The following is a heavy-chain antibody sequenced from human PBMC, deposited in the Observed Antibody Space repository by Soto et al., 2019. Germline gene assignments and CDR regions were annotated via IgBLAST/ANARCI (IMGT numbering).Heavy chain of an antibody. CDR2: ISAYNGNT. CDR1: GYTFTSYG. D-gene: IGHD5-12*01. J-gene: IGHJ4*02. V-gene: IGHV1-18*01. CDR3: ARVGEYSGYDYYFDY. Sequence: ASVKVSCKASGYTFTSYGISWVRQAPGQGLEWMGWISAYNGNTNYAQKLQGRVTMTTDTSTSTAYMELRSLRSDDTAVYYCARVGEYSGYDYYFDYWGQGTLVTVSS.